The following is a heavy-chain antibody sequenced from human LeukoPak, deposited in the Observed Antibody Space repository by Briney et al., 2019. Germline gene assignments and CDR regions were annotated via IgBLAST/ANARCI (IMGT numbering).Heavy chain of an antibody. CDR1: GYSISSGYY. V-gene: IGHV4-38-2*02. Sequence: SETLSLTCTVSGYSISSGYYWGWIRQPPGKGLEWIGSIYHSGSTYYNPSLKSRVTISVDTSKNQFSLKLSSVTAADTAVYYCARDDTGFQRKPFDYWGQGTLVTVSS. D-gene: IGHD2-8*02. J-gene: IGHJ4*02. CDR3: ARDDTGFQRKPFDY. CDR2: IYHSGST.